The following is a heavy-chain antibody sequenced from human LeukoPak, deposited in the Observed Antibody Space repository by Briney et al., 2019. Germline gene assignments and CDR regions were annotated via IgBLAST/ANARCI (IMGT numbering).Heavy chain of an antibody. Sequence: GGSLRLSCAASGFTFSGYAMHWVRQAPGEGLEWVAVISYDGSNKYYADSVKGRFTISRDNSKNTLYLQMNSLRAEDTAVYYCARDLGRSSSAWGQGTLVTVSS. J-gene: IGHJ5*02. V-gene: IGHV3-30-3*01. CDR3: ARDLGRSSSA. CDR2: ISYDGSNK. CDR1: GFTFSGYA. D-gene: IGHD6-6*01.